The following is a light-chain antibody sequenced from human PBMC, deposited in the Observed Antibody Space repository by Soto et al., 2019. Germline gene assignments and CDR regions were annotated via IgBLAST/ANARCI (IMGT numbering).Light chain of an antibody. CDR1: QSVSSN. CDR2: GAS. Sequence: VMTQSPTTLSVSPGERATLSCRASQSVSSNLAWYQQKPGQAPRLLIYGASSRATGIPDRFSGSGSGTEFTLTISSLQSEDFAVYYCQQYNNWPITFGQGTRLEIK. V-gene: IGKV3D-15*01. J-gene: IGKJ5*01. CDR3: QQYNNWPIT.